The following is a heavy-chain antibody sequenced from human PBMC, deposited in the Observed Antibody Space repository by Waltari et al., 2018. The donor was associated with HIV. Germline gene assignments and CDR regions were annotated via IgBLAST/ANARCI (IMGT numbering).Heavy chain of an antibody. V-gene: IGHV3-74*01. J-gene: IGHJ4*02. CDR1: GFTVRNHW. D-gene: IGHD3-9*01. CDR3: ARASHYIEFSTFDGDYYFDL. CDR2: INSDGSTR. Sequence: VQLVESGGGSIKTGGSLRLFSAGSGFTVRNHWMDWVCQGPGKGLVWVARINSDGSTRNYADAVKGRFVISRDNSRNTVYPKLNSVKVEDTAVYFCARASHYIEFSTFDGDYYFDLWGRGTRVAVSS.